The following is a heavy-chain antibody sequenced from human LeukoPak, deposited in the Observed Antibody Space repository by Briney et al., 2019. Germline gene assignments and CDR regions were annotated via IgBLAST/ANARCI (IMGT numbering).Heavy chain of an antibody. CDR1: GFTFSSYG. CDR3: AKDFDDILTGYYGGDWFDP. V-gene: IGHV3-30*02. Sequence: GGSLRLSCSASGFTFSSYGMHWVRQAPRKGLEWVAFIRYDGSNKYYADSVKGRFTISRDNSKNTLYLQMNSLRAEDTAVYYCAKDFDDILTGYYGGDWFDPWGQGTLVTVSS. J-gene: IGHJ5*02. D-gene: IGHD3-9*01. CDR2: IRYDGSNK.